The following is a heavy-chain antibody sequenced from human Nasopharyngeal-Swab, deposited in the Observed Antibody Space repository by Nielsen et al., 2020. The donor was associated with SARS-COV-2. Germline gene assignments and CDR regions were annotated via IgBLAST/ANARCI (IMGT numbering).Heavy chain of an antibody. CDR1: GFTFSSYA. V-gene: IGHV3-23*01. Sequence: GESLKISCAASGFTFSSYAMSWVRQAPGKGLEWVSAISGSGGSTYYADSVKGRFTISRDNSKNTLYLQMNSLRAEDTAVYYCAKWSWGANPFDYRGQGTLVTVSS. CDR3: AKWSWGANPFDY. CDR2: ISGSGGST. J-gene: IGHJ4*02. D-gene: IGHD1-26*01.